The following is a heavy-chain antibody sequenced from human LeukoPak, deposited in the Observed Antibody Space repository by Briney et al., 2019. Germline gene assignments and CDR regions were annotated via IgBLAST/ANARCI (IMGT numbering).Heavy chain of an antibody. CDR1: GYTFTGYY. D-gene: IGHD2-2*01. J-gene: IGHJ3*02. CDR2: INPNSGGT. V-gene: IGHV1-2*02. Sequence: ASVKVSCKASGYTFTGYYMHWVRQAPGRGLEWMGWINPNSGGTNYAQKFQGRVTMTRDTSISTAYMELSRLRSDDTAVYYCARDSGQLDAFDIWGQGTMVTVSS. CDR3: ARDSGQLDAFDI.